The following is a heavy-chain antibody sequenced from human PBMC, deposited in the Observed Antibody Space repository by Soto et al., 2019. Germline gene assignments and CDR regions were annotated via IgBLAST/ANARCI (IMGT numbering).Heavy chain of an antibody. CDR3: AKETGTYLFYLDS. Sequence: PGGSLRLSCEASGFTFSSYAMNWVRQGPGKGLEWVSTISGTGGTTKYADSVKGRFTISRDNSKNTLYLQMNSLRAEDTAVFYCAKETGTYLFYLDSWGQGTPVTVSS. D-gene: IGHD1-7*01. J-gene: IGHJ4*02. V-gene: IGHV3-23*01. CDR1: GFTFSSYA. CDR2: ISGTGGTT.